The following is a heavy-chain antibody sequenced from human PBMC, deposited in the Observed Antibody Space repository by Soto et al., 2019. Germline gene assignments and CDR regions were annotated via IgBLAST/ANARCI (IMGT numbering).Heavy chain of an antibody. CDR1: GFSLTTSGVC. D-gene: IGHD3-3*01. CDR2: IYWDDDK. Sequence: QITLNESGPTVVRPTEPLTLTCRFSGFSLTTSGVCVGWIRQSPGKAPEWLALIYWDDDKRYSASLKSRLTITKDTSKNHVVLTVSDLDPTDTATYYCAHRVLRTVFGLVTTTAIYFDFWGQGTPVAVAS. V-gene: IGHV2-5*02. J-gene: IGHJ4*02. CDR3: AHRVLRTVFGLVTTTAIYFDF.